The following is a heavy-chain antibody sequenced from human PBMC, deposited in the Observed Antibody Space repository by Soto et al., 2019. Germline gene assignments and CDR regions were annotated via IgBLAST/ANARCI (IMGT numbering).Heavy chain of an antibody. CDR3: ARDTVLTGMFDF. Sequence: SETLSRTCTVSGGSIGSYHWSWVRQPPGNGLEWIASVYYTGTTNYNPSLGSRVTISIDAPGNRFSMEITSVTAAETAIYYCARDTVLTGMFDFWGQGTLVTVS. D-gene: IGHD4-17*01. V-gene: IGHV4-59*01. J-gene: IGHJ4*02. CDR1: GGSIGSYH. CDR2: VYYTGTT.